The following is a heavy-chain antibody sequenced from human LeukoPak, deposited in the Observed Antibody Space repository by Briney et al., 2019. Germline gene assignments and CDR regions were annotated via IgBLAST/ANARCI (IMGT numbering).Heavy chain of an antibody. CDR1: GYSISSGYY. CDR3: ARSAEAELDY. V-gene: IGHV4-38-2*01. J-gene: IGHJ4*02. Sequence: SETLSLTCAVSGYSISSGYYWGWIRQPPGKGLEWIGSIYHSGSTYYNPSLKSRVTISVDTSKNQFSLKLSSVTAADTAVYYCARSAEAELDYWGQGTLLTVSS. CDR2: IYHSGST.